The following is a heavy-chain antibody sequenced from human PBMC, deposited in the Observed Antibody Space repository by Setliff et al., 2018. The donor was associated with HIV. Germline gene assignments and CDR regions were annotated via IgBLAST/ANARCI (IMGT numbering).Heavy chain of an antibody. Sequence: LSLTCTVSGGSISSHYWTWIRQSPGNRLEWLGYITDSGNTNYNPSLRRRVTISADTSKNQVSLRLRSVTAADTAVYYCARETQQSYNIVTGYNYYYGIDVWGQGTTVTVS. CDR2: ITDSGNT. D-gene: IGHD3-9*01. CDR1: GGSISSHY. V-gene: IGHV4-59*11. CDR3: ARETQQSYNIVTGYNYYYGIDV. J-gene: IGHJ6*02.